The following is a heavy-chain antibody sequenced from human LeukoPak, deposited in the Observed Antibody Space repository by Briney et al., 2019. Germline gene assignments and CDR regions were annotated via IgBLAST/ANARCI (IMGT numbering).Heavy chain of an antibody. D-gene: IGHD2-15*01. CDR3: ARETCSGGSCFQFDF. CDR1: GDSISNYY. CDR2: IYYSGST. V-gene: IGHV4-59*01. J-gene: IGHJ4*02. Sequence: SETLSLTCTVSGDSISNYYWSWIRQSPGKGLEWIGYIYYSGSTNYNPSLKSRVAISVDTSKNQFSLKLSSVTAADTAVYYCARETCSGGSCFQFDFWGQGTLVTVSS.